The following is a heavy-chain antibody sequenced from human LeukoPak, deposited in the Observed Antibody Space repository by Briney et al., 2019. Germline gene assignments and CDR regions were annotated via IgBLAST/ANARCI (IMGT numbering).Heavy chain of an antibody. CDR2: IWYDGSNK. CDR1: GFTFSSYG. D-gene: IGHD3-22*01. CDR3: ARGGYDSSGYFLDY. J-gene: IGHJ4*02. Sequence: PGRSLRLSCAASGFTFSSYGMHWVRQAPGKGLEWVAVIWYDGSNKYYADSVKGRFTISRDNSKNTLYLQMSSLRAEDTAVYYCARGGYDSSGYFLDYWGQGTLVTVSS. V-gene: IGHV3-33*01.